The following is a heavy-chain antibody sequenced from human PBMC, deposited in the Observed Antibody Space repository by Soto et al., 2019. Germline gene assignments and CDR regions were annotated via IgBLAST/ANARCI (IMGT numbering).Heavy chain of an antibody. CDR3: ARLIAAAGSSNAFDI. J-gene: IGHJ3*02. CDR2: INAGNGNT. D-gene: IGHD6-13*01. V-gene: IGHV1-3*01. CDR1: GYTFTSYA. Sequence: QVQLVQSGAEVKKPGASVKVSCKASGYTFTSYAMHWVRQAPGQRLEWMGWINAGNGNTKYSQKFQGRVTITRDTSASTAYMELSSLRSEDTAVYYCARLIAAAGSSNAFDIWGQGTMVTVS.